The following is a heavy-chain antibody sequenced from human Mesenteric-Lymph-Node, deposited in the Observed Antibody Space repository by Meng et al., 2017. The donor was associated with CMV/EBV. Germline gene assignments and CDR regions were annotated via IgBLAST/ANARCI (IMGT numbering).Heavy chain of an antibody. CDR1: GCTFTSYD. CDR3: ARVGHCSSTSGYYWFDP. Sequence: ASVQVSCKASGCTFTSYDRNLVRLATGQGREWMGWMNPNSGNTGYAQKFQGRVTMTRNTSISTAYMELSSLRSEDTAVYYCARVGHCSSTSGYYWFDPWGQGTLVTVSS. CDR2: MNPNSGNT. J-gene: IGHJ5*02. V-gene: IGHV1-8*01. D-gene: IGHD2-2*01.